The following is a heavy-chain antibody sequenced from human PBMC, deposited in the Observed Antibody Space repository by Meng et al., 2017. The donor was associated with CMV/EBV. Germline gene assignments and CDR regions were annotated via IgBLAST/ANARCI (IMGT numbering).Heavy chain of an antibody. Sequence: SVKVSCKASGGTFSSYAISWVRQAPGQGLEWMGGIIPSLGIANYAQKCQGRVTITAYKSTSTAYMELSSLRSEDTAVYYCARPTRGGAFDIWGQGTMVTVSS. V-gene: IGHV1-69*10. CDR1: GGTFSSYA. CDR3: ARPTRGGAFDI. CDR2: IIPSLGIA. D-gene: IGHD1-26*01. J-gene: IGHJ3*02.